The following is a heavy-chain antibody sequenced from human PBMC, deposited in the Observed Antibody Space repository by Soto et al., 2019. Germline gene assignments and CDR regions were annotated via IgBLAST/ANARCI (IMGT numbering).Heavy chain of an antibody. J-gene: IGHJ4*02. CDR3: ARDEGGYDILTGYYKAHHFDY. CDR2: ISGSSTYI. CDR1: GFTFSYYS. V-gene: IGHV3-21*04. Sequence: EVQLVESGGGLVKPGESLRVSCAASGFTFSYYSLHWVRQAPGKGLEWVSSISGSSTYIYYADRVKGRFTISRDNAKNSLYLRMDSLRAEDTAVYYCARDEGGYDILTGYYKAHHFDYWGQGVLVTVSS. D-gene: IGHD3-9*01.